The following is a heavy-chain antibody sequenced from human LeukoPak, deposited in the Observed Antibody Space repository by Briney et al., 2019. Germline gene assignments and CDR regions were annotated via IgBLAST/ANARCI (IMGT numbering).Heavy chain of an antibody. J-gene: IGHJ4*02. CDR3: GKVFGGGEGELDPLDY. Sequence: NASETLSLTCTVSGGSISSYYWSWIRQPPGKGLEWIGYIYYSGSTNYNPSLKSRVTISVDTSKNQFSLRLSSVTAADTAVYYCGKVFGGGEGELDPLDYWAREPWSPSPQ. D-gene: IGHD3-16*01. CDR1: GGSISSYY. CDR2: IYYSGST. V-gene: IGHV4-59*12.